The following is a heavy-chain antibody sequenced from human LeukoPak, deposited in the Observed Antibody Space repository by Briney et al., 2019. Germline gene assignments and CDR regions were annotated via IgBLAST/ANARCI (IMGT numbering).Heavy chain of an antibody. J-gene: IGHJ6*02. D-gene: IGHD2-2*01. CDR2: IYTSGST. Sequence: SETLSLTCTVSGDSISSYYWSWIRQPAGKGLEWIGRIYTSGSTNYIPSLKSRVTMSVDTSKNQFSLKLSSVTAADTAVYYCAREYQLLTYGMDVWGQGTTVTVSS. CDR3: AREYQLLTYGMDV. CDR1: GDSISSYY. V-gene: IGHV4-4*07.